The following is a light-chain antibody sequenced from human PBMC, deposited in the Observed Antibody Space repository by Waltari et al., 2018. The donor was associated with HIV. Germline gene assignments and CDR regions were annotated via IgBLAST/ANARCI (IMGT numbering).Light chain of an antibody. CDR3: QSFDSSLSRWV. CDR2: SGY. CDR1: SYHLGIFYA. Sequence: QSALTQPPSVSGAPGQTVTMSCTGVSYHLGIFYAVHWYQHLPGAAPKLLISSGYSRPAGVPDRFSGSKSGASASLTITGLQAEDEADYYCQSFDSSLSRWVFGGGTKLTVL. V-gene: IGLV1-40*01. J-gene: IGLJ3*02.